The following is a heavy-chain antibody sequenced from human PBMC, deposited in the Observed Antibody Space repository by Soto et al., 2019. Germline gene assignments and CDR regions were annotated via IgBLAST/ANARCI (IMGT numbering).Heavy chain of an antibody. D-gene: IGHD6-19*01. Sequence: PSETLSLTCTVSGGSIRSYCWSWIRQPPGKGLEWIGYIDYSGTTKYNPSLKSRVTMSGDTSKNQFSLKLNSVTAADTAFYYCARGGWGSSGSRPESEFDSWGQGTLVTVSS. CDR2: IDYSGTT. CDR1: GGSIRSYC. J-gene: IGHJ4*02. V-gene: IGHV4-59*01. CDR3: ARGGWGSSGSRPESEFDS.